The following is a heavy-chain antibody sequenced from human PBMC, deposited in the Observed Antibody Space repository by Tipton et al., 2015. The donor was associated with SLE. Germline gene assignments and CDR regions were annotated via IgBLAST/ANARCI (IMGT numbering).Heavy chain of an antibody. D-gene: IGHD2/OR15-2a*01. Sequence: TLSLTCTVSGGSITNHYWNWIRQPPGKGLEWIGYIHYSGTTHDNPPLKSRVTISVDTSKNQLSLNLTSVTAADTAVYYCAKGVREYLRPPGHWGQGTLVTVSS. V-gene: IGHV4-59*11. CDR3: AKGVREYLRPPGH. J-gene: IGHJ1*01. CDR1: GGSITNHY. CDR2: IHYSGTT.